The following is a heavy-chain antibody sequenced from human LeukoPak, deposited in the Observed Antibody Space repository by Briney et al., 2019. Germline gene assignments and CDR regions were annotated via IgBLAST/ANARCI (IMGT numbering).Heavy chain of an antibody. D-gene: IGHD3-9*01. CDR1: GGSISSGGYS. V-gene: IGHV4-30-2*01. CDR3: ARGDLLTGYSFDY. CDR2: IYHSGST. J-gene: IGHJ4*02. Sequence: PSETLSLTCAVSGGSISSGGYSWSWIRQPPGKGLEWIGYIYHSGSTYYNPSLKSRVTISLDRSKNQFSLKLSSVTAADTAVYYCARGDLLTGYSFDYWGQGTLVTVSS.